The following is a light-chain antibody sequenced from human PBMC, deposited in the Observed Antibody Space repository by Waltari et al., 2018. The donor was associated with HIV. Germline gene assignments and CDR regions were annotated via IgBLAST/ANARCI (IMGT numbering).Light chain of an antibody. CDR2: VND. CDR3: GAWDNRLGSWV. CDR1: NPNIGSNS. J-gene: IGLJ3*02. Sequence: QSAVTQPPSVSAAPGQTVTISCSATNPNIGSNSVPWYQYVPVAAPKFLVYVNDERRSGLRDRFSGSKSGTSATLVISGLQAGDEGDYYCGAWDNRLGSWVFGGGTKLTVL. V-gene: IGLV1-51*01.